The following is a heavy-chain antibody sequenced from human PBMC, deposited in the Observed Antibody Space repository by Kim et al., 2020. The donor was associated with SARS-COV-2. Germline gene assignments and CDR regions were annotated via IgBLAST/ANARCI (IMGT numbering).Heavy chain of an antibody. CDR2: P. J-gene: IGHJ4*02. D-gene: IGHD3-22*01. Sequence: PNYARKFQGRFIMTTDTSTRTAYLEMRSLRSADTAVYYCARRVVAEGPDYWGQGTLVTVSS. V-gene: IGHV1-18*01. CDR3: ARRVVAEGPDY.